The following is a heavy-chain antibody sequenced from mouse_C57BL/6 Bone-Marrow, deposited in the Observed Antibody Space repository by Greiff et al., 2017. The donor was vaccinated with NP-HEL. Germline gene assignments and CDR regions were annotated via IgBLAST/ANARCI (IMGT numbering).Heavy chain of an antibody. Sequence: VQVVESGAELAKPGASVKLSCKASGYTFTSYWMHWVKQRPGQGLEWIGYINPSSGYTKYNQKFKDKDTLTADKSSSTAYMQLSSLTYEDSAVYYCARYRASTGTRAMDYWGQGTSVTVSS. J-gene: IGHJ4*01. D-gene: IGHD4-1*02. CDR2: INPSSGYT. CDR3: ARYRASTGTRAMDY. V-gene: IGHV1-7*01. CDR1: GYTFTSYW.